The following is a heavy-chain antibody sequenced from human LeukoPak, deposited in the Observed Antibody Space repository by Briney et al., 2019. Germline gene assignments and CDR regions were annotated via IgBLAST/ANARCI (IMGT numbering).Heavy chain of an antibody. J-gene: IGHJ4*02. CDR2: INTSGST. Sequence: SETLSLTCIVSGGSISSGSYFWTWIRQPAGKGLEWIGRINTSGSTNYNPSLKSGVTISVDTSKNQFSLKLSSVTAADTAVYYCARFLDFWSGYSSFDYWGQGTLVTVSS. CDR3: ARFLDFWSGYSSFDY. D-gene: IGHD3-3*01. V-gene: IGHV4-61*02. CDR1: GGSISSGSYF.